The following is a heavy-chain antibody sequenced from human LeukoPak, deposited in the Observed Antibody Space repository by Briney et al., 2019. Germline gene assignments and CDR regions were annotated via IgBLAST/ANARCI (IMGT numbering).Heavy chain of an antibody. V-gene: IGHV3-20*01. J-gene: IGHJ4*02. CDR2: INWNGGST. Sequence: GGSLRLSCAASGFTFDDYGMSWVRQAPGKGLEWVSGINWNGGSTGYADSVKGRFTISRDNAKNSLYLQMNSLRAEDTALYHCARVSEVYDILTGHYDYWGQGTLVTVSS. CDR3: ARVSEVYDILTGHYDY. D-gene: IGHD3-9*01. CDR1: GFTFDDYG.